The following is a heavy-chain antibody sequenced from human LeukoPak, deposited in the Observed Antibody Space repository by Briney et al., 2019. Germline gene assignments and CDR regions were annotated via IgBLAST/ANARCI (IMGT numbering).Heavy chain of an antibody. V-gene: IGHV3-23*01. J-gene: IGHJ4*02. D-gene: IGHD6-6*01. Sequence: GGSLRLSCAASGLTFSSNAVTWVRQAAGKGLVWVLSISDSGSTYYADSVKGRFTISRDNSKNTLFLQMNSLRAEDTAIYYCAKGASSTRPGLDYWGQGTLVTVSS. CDR2: ISDSGST. CDR3: AKGASSTRPGLDY. CDR1: GLTFSSNA.